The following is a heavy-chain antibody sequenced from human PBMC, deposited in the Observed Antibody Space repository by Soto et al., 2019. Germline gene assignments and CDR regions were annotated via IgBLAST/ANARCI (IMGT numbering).Heavy chain of an antibody. J-gene: IGHJ4*02. CDR2: IYPGDSDT. CDR3: ARHLAHYYYDSSVGFDY. V-gene: IGHV5-51*01. D-gene: IGHD3-22*01. CDR1: GYSFTSYW. Sequence: PGESLKISCKGSGYSFTSYWIGWVRQMPGKGLEWMGIIYPGDSDTRYSPSFQGQVTISADKSISTAYLQWSSLKASDTAMYYCARHLAHYYYDSSVGFDYWGQGTLVTVSS.